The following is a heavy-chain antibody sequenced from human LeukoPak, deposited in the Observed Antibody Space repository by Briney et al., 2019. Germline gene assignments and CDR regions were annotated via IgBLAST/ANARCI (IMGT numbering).Heavy chain of an antibody. CDR1: GFTFSSYS. J-gene: IGHJ5*02. CDR2: ISSSSNYI. CDR3: ATQYCSGGSCYWFDP. Sequence: GGSLRLSCAASGFTFSSYSMNWVRQAPGKGLEWVSCISSSSNYIYYAQSVKGRFTISRDNAKNSLYLQMNSLRAEDTAVYYCATQYCSGGSCYWFDPWGQGTLVTVSS. V-gene: IGHV3-21*01. D-gene: IGHD2-15*01.